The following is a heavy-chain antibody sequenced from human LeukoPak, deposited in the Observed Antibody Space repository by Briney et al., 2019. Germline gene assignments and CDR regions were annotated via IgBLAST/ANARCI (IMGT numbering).Heavy chain of an antibody. CDR3: ARAYSSGWTYYFDY. D-gene: IGHD6-19*01. CDR2: INHSGST. V-gene: IGHV4-34*01. CDR1: GGSFSGYY. Sequence: SETLSLTCAVYGGSFSGYYWSWIRQPPGKGLEWIGEINHSGSTNYNPSLKSRVTISVDTSKNQFSLKLSSVTAADTAVYFCARAYSSGWTYYFDYWGQGTLVTVSS. J-gene: IGHJ4*02.